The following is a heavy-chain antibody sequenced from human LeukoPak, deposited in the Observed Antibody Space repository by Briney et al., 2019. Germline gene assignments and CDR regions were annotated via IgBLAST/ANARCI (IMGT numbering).Heavy chain of an antibody. CDR2: FDPEHGET. CDR3: ATGGFSPAPFDY. V-gene: IGHV1-24*01. D-gene: IGHD3-3*01. J-gene: IGHJ4*02. CDR1: GYTLTELS. Sequence: ASVKVSCKVSGYTLTELSMHWVRQAPGKGLEWMGGFDPEHGETIYAQKFQGRVTMTEDTSTDTAYMELSSLRSDDTAVYYCATGGFSPAPFDYWGQGTLVTVSS.